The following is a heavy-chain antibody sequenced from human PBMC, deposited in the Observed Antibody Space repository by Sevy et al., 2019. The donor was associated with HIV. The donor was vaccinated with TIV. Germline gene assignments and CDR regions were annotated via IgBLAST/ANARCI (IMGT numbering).Heavy chain of an antibody. CDR1: GFTFSSYA. D-gene: IGHD4-17*01. CDR2: ISGSGGST. V-gene: IGHV3-23*01. CDR3: ARDYGDYAAHAEYFQH. J-gene: IGHJ1*01. Sequence: GESLKISCAASGFTFSSYAMSWVRQAPGKGLEWVSAISGSGGSTYYADSVKGRFTISRDNSKNTLYLQMNSLRAEDTAVYYCARDYGDYAAHAEYFQHWGQGTLVTVSS.